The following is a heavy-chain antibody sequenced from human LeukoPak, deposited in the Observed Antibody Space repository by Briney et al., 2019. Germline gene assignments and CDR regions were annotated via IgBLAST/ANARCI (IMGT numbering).Heavy chain of an antibody. V-gene: IGHV1-3*01. CDR3: ARGPQLLWFGELPGPFDY. J-gene: IGHJ4*02. Sequence: ASVKVSCKASGYTFTSYAMHWVRQAPGQRLEWMGWINAGNGNTKYSQKFQGRVTITRDTSASTAYMELSSLRSEDTAVYYCARGPQLLWFGELPGPFDYWGQGTLVTVSS. CDR1: GYTFTSYA. D-gene: IGHD3-10*01. CDR2: INAGNGNT.